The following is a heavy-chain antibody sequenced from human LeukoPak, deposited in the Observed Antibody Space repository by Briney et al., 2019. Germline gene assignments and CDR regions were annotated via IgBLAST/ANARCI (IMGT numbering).Heavy chain of an antibody. D-gene: IGHD3-3*01. CDR3: ARDRPRKPTDYDFWSGYYTSDDAFDI. V-gene: IGHV4-34*01. Sequence: SETLSLTCAVYGGSFSGYYWSWIRQPPGKGLEWIGEINHSGSTNYNPSLKSRVTISVDTSKNQFSLKLSSVTAADTAVYYCARDRPRKPTDYDFWSGYYTSDDAFDIWGQGTMVTVSS. CDR2: INHSGST. J-gene: IGHJ3*02. CDR1: GGSFSGYY.